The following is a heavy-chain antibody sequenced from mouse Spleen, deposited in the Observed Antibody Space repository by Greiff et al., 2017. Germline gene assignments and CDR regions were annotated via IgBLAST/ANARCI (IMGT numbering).Heavy chain of an antibody. CDR1: GYTFTSYW. J-gene: IGHJ3*01. CDR3: ARGPYRSAWFAY. CDR2: IYPGSGST. Sequence: VKLQQPGAELVKPGASVKMSCKASGYTFTSYWITWVKQRPGQGLEWIGDIYPGSGSTNYNEKFKSKATLTVDTSSSTAYMQLSSLTSEDSAVYYCARGPYRSAWFAYWGQGTLVTVSA. V-gene: IGHV1-55*01. D-gene: IGHD2-14*01.